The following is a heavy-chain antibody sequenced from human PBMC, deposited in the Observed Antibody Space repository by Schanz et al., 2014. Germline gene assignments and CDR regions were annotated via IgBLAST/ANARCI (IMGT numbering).Heavy chain of an antibody. CDR1: GFTFSDAW. Sequence: EVQLVESGGGLAQPGGSLRLSCAASGFTFSDAWMTWVRQAPGKGLEWVSGINWNGGSTGYADSVKGRFTISRDNAKNSLYLQMNSLRAEDTALYYCARQPGRITVSGVVSNWFDPWGQGTLVTVSS. V-gene: IGHV3-20*04. D-gene: IGHD3-3*01. J-gene: IGHJ5*02. CDR3: ARQPGRITVSGVVSNWFDP. CDR2: INWNGGST.